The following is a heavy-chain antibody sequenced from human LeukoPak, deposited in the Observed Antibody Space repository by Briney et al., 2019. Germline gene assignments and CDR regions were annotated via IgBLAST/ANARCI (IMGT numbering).Heavy chain of an antibody. J-gene: IGHJ4*02. Sequence: ETLSLTCTVSGGSISSYYWSWIRQPPGKGLEWVSVIYSGGSTYYADSVKGRFTISRDNSKNTLYLQMNSLRAEDTAVYYCARVLSNFDYWGQGTLVTVSS. CDR3: ARVLSNFDY. V-gene: IGHV3-66*01. CDR2: IYSGGST. CDR1: GGSISSYY.